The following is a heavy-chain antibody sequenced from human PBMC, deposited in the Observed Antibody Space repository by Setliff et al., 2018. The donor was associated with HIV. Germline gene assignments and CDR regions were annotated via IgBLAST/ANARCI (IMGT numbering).Heavy chain of an antibody. J-gene: IGHJ4*02. CDR1: GGSIKSSSDY. V-gene: IGHV4-39*01. D-gene: IGHD5-12*01. Sequence: SETLSLTCTVSGGSIKSSSDYWGWIRQPPGKGLEWIGTIYYSGSTYYNPSLKSRVTISVDTSKNQFSLKLSSVTAADTTVYYCARLGDSGYDFRGYFDYWGQGKLVTVSS. CDR2: IYYSGST. CDR3: ARLGDSGYDFRGYFDY.